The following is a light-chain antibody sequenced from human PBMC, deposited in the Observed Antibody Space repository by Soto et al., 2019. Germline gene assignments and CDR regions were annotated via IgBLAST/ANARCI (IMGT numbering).Light chain of an antibody. V-gene: IGKV1-5*03. CDR3: QQYSSYSPLT. CDR1: QTISSW. J-gene: IGKJ4*01. Sequence: DIQMAQSPSSLSASVGDRVTITCRASQTISSWLAWYQRKPGEAPKLLIYEASSLENGVPSRFSGSGSGTEFTLTISSLQPDDLATYYCQQYSSYSPLTFGGGTKVDNK. CDR2: EAS.